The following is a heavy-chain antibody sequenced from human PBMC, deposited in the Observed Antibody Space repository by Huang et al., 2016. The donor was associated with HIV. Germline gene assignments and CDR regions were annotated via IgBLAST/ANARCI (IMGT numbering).Heavy chain of an antibody. J-gene: IGHJ4*02. CDR3: AIARYYYDTGGYWGLDF. V-gene: IGHV4-34*01. CDR2: MNDGGTT. Sequence: QVQLQQWGAGLLKPSETLSVTCAVYGGSFSGYYWTWIRQPPGKGLEWIGEMNDGGTTKNNPSLRSRVTISVDTSKNQFSLNLRSVTAADTAVYYCAIARYYYDTGGYWGLDFWGQGTLVTVSS. CDR1: GGSFSGYY. D-gene: IGHD3-22*01.